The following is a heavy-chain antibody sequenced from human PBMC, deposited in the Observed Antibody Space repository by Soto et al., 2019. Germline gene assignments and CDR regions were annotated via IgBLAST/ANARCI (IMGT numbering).Heavy chain of an antibody. D-gene: IGHD2-8*01. CDR3: AAVLYAGVDRSDY. J-gene: IGHJ4*02. V-gene: IGHV1-58*01. Sequence: GASVKVSCKASGFTFSSSAVQWVRQARGQRHEWIGWIVVGSGDTNYAQKFQERVTITRDMSTSTAYMELRSLRSEDTAVYYCAAVLYAGVDRSDYWGQGTLVTSPQ. CDR2: IVVGSGDT. CDR1: GFTFSSSA.